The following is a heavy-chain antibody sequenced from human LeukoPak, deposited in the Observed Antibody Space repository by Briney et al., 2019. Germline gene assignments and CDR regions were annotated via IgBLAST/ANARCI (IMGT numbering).Heavy chain of an antibody. CDR2: FDPEDGET. CDR1: GYTLTELS. V-gene: IGHV1-24*01. D-gene: IGHD5-18*01. J-gene: IGHJ5*02. CDR3: ATNSAMVNLKLGVNWFDP. Sequence: ASVKVSCKVSGYTLTELSMHWVRQAPGKGLEWMGGFDPEDGETIYAQKFQGRVTMTEDTSTDTAYMELSSLRSEDTAVYYCATNSAMVNLKLGVNWFDPWGQGTLVTVSS.